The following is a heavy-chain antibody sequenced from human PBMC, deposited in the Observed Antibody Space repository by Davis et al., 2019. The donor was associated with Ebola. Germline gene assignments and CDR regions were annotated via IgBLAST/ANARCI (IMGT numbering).Heavy chain of an antibody. CDR1: GYSFTTYW. CDR2: VYPGDSDT. V-gene: IGHV5-51*01. Sequence: GESLKISCKVSGYSFTTYWIGWVRQMPGKGLEWMGTVYPGDSDTRYSPSFQGHVTISADKSISTAYLQWSSLKASDTAMYYCASCPYYYYGMDVWGQGTTVTVSS. CDR3: ASCPYYYYGMDV. J-gene: IGHJ6*02.